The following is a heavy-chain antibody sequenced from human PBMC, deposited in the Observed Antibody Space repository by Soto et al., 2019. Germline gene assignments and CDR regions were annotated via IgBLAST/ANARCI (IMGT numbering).Heavy chain of an antibody. Sequence: QVQLQESGPGLVKPSETLSLSCSVSGASFNITGLYWGWIRQPPGKGLEWIGSIYYLGTTHYNPSLKSRAIISADSSNNQFSLKLRSVTAADTAVYYCARQNYYGSGTHDWGLGTLVTVSS. J-gene: IGHJ4*02. CDR3: ARQNYYGSGTHD. CDR2: IYYLGTT. CDR1: GASFNITGLY. D-gene: IGHD3-10*01. V-gene: IGHV4-39*01.